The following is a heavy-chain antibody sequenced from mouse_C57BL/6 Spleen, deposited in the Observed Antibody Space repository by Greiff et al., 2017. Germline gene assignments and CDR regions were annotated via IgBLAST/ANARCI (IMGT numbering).Heavy chain of an antibody. CDR3: APITTVVARGAMDY. D-gene: IGHD1-1*01. V-gene: IGHV1-26*01. CDR2: INPNNGGT. Sequence: EVQLQQSGPELVKPGASVKISCKASGYTFTDYYMNWVKQSHGKSLEWIGDINPNNGGTSYNQKFKGKATLTVDKSSSTAYMELRSLTSEDSAVYYCAPITTVVARGAMDYWGQGTSVTVSS. CDR1: GYTFTDYY. J-gene: IGHJ4*01.